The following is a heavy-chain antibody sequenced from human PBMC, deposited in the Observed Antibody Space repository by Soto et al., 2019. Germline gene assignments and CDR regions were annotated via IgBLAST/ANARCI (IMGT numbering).Heavy chain of an antibody. Sequence: QVQLVESGGGVVQPGRSLRLSCAASGFTFSSYGMHWVRQAPGKGLEWLAVIWYDGSNKYYADSVKGRFTISRDNSKNTLYLQMNSLRAEDTAVYYCARGTVTYYFDYWGQGTLVTVSS. J-gene: IGHJ4*02. CDR3: ARGTVTYYFDY. CDR2: IWYDGSNK. CDR1: GFTFSSYG. V-gene: IGHV3-33*01. D-gene: IGHD4-17*01.